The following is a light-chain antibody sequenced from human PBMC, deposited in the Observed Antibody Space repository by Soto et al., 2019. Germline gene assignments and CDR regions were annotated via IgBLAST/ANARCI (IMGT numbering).Light chain of an antibody. CDR1: SSNIGAGYD. Sequence: QSVLTQPPSVSGAPGQRVTISCTGSSSNIGAGYDVHWYQQLPGTAPKLLIYGNSNRPSGVPDRFSGSKSGTSASLAITGLQAEDEADYYGQSYDSSLSAYNYVFGTGTKVTVL. CDR2: GNS. J-gene: IGLJ1*01. CDR3: QSYDSSLSAYNYV. V-gene: IGLV1-40*01.